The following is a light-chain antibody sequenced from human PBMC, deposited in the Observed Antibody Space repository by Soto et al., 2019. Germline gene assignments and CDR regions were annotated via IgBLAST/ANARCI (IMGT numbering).Light chain of an antibody. CDR2: EVS. Sequence: QSVLTQPASVPGSPGQSITISCAGTSSDVGGYNYVSWYQHHPGKAPKLMIYEVSDRPSGVSNRFSGSKSGNTASLTISGLQAEDEADYYCSSYTSSSTYVFGTGTKVTVL. CDR3: SSYTSSSTYV. CDR1: SSDVGGYNY. V-gene: IGLV2-14*01. J-gene: IGLJ1*01.